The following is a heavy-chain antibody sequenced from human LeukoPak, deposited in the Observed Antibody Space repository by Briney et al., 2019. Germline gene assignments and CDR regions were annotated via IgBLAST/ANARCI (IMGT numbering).Heavy chain of an antibody. J-gene: IGHJ3*02. Sequence: SETLSLTCTVSGGSISSYYWSWIRQPPGKGLEWIGYIYYSGSTNYNPSLKSRVTISVDTSKNQFSLKLSSVTAADTAVYYCARDYGGNSRSGAFDIWGQGTMVTVSS. V-gene: IGHV4-59*12. D-gene: IGHD4-23*01. CDR2: IYYSGST. CDR1: GGSISSYY. CDR3: ARDYGGNSRSGAFDI.